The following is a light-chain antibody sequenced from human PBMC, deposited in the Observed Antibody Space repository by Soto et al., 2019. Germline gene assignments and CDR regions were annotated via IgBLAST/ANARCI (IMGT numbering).Light chain of an antibody. Sequence: EIVLTQSPGTLSLSPGERATLSCRASQSLRSNSLAWYQQKPGQAPRLLIFAASSRATGIPDRFSGSGSGTDFTLTISRLEPEDFAVYYCQQYGSSPGFTFGPGTKVDIK. J-gene: IGKJ3*01. V-gene: IGKV3-20*01. CDR3: QQYGSSPGFT. CDR2: AAS. CDR1: QSLRSNS.